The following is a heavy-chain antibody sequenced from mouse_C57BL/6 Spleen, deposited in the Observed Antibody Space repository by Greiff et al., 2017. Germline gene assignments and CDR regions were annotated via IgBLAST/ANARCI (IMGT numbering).Heavy chain of an antibody. D-gene: IGHD2-3*01. CDR2: INPNNGGT. CDR1: GYTFTDYN. V-gene: IGHV1-22*01. CDR3: ARGGYDGYHDY. Sequence: VQLQQSGPELVKPGASVKMSCKASGYTFTDYNMHWVKQSPGKSLEWIGYINPNNGGTSYNQKFKGKATLTVNKSSSTAYMELRSLTSEDSAVYYCARGGYDGYHDYWGQGTTLTVSA. J-gene: IGHJ2*01.